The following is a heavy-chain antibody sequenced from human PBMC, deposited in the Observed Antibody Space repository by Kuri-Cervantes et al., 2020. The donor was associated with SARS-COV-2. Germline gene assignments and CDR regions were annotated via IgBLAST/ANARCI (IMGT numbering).Heavy chain of an antibody. J-gene: IGHJ4*02. CDR2: ISSSSSYI. CDR3: ARGRPMRDFWSGYRPHSPNVYFDY. Sequence: GESLKISCAGSGLDFSACGFHWVRQAPGKGLEWVSSISSSSSYIYYADSVKGRFTISRDNAKNSLYLQMNSLRAEDTAVYYCARGRPMRDFWSGYRPHSPNVYFDYWGQGTLVTVSS. V-gene: IGHV3-21*01. CDR1: GLDFSACG. D-gene: IGHD3-3*01.